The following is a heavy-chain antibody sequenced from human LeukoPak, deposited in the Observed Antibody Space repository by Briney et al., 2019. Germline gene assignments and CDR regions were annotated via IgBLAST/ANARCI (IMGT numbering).Heavy chain of an antibody. CDR3: ARGGGNFDC. CDR2: IKQDGSEK. J-gene: IGHJ4*02. V-gene: IGHV3-7*01. CDR1: GFTFSNYW. Sequence: PGGSLRLSCTASGFTFSNYWMSWVRQAPGKGLEWVANIKQDGSEKYYVDSVKGRFTISRDNAKNSLYLQMNSLRAEDTAVYYCARGGGNFDCWGQGTLVTVSS.